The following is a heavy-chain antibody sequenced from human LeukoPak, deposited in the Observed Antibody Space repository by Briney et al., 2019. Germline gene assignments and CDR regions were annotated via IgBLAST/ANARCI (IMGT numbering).Heavy chain of an antibody. CDR3: ASAYYDFWSGYQKTYYYYMDV. Sequence: GASVTVSCKASGGTFSSYAISWVRQAPGQGLEWMGGIIPIFGTANYAQKFQGRVTITTDESTSTAYMELSSLRSEDTAVYYCASAYYDFWSGYQKTYYYYMDVWGKGTTVTVSS. CDR1: GGTFSSYA. D-gene: IGHD3-3*01. J-gene: IGHJ6*03. CDR2: IIPIFGTA. V-gene: IGHV1-69*05.